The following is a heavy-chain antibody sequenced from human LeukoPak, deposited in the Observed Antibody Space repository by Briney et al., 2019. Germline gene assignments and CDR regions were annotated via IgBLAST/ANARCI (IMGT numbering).Heavy chain of an antibody. CDR1: GSTFSTYS. Sequence: GGSLRLSCAASGSTFSTYSMTWVRQAPGKGLEWVSSIGSSSSYMYYADSVKGRFTISRYNAENSLYLQMDSLRAEDTAVYYCVGDSGTYYASHAFDIWGQGTMVTVSS. V-gene: IGHV3-21*01. CDR2: IGSSSSYM. J-gene: IGHJ3*02. D-gene: IGHD1-26*01. CDR3: VGDSGTYYASHAFDI.